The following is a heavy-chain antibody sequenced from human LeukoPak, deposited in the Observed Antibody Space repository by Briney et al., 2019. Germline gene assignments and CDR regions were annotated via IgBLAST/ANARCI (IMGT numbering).Heavy chain of an antibody. CDR2: ILYDGSNE. CDR1: GFTFSSYG. Sequence: PGGSLRLSCAASGFTFSSYGMHWVRQAPGKGLEWVAVILYDGSNEYYADSVKGRFTISRDNSKNTLYLQMNSLRAEDTAIYYCAKPIYNWNDRGIDYWGQGTLVTVSS. V-gene: IGHV3-30*18. CDR3: AKPIYNWNDRGIDY. D-gene: IGHD1-20*01. J-gene: IGHJ4*02.